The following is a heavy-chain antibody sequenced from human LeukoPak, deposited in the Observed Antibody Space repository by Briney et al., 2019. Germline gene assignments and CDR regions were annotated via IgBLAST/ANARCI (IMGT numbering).Heavy chain of an antibody. V-gene: IGHV1-69*05. J-gene: IGHJ5*02. Sequence: GSSVKVSCKAAGGTFSSYAISWVRQAPGQGLEWMGGIIPIFGTANHAQKFQGRVTITTDESTSTAYMELSSLRSEDTAVYYCAREDSSGWSNWFDPWGQGTLVTVSS. CDR3: AREDSSGWSNWFDP. CDR2: IIPIFGTA. D-gene: IGHD6-19*01. CDR1: GGTFSSYA.